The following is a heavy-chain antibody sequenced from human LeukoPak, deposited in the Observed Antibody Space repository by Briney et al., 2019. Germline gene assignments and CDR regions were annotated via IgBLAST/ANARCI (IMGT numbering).Heavy chain of an antibody. CDR3: AKDVLPQNPQGAFDI. J-gene: IGHJ3*02. Sequence: GGSLRLSCAASGFTFDDYAMHWVRQAPGKGLEWVSGISWNSGSIGYADSVKGRFTISRDNAKNSLYLQMNSLRAEDTALYYCAKDVLPQNPQGAFDIWGQGTMVTVSS. CDR2: ISWNSGSI. CDR1: GFTFDDYA. D-gene: IGHD2-15*01. V-gene: IGHV3-9*01.